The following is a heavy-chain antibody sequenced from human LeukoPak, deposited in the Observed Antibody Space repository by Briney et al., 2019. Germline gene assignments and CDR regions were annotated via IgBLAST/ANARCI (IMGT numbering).Heavy chain of an antibody. D-gene: IGHD1-1*01. CDR2: INHSGST. CDR3: ARDEQERGFDP. Sequence: SVTLSLTCAVYGGSFSGYYWSWIRQPPGKGLEWIGEINHSGSTNYNPSLKSRVTISVDTSKNQFSLKLSSVTAADTAVYYCARDEQERGFDPWGQGTLVTVSS. V-gene: IGHV4-34*01. J-gene: IGHJ5*02. CDR1: GGSFSGYY.